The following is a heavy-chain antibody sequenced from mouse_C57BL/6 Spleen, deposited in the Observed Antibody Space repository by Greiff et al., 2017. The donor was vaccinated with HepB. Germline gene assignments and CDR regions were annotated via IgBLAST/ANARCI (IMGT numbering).Heavy chain of an antibody. V-gene: IGHV1-75*01. CDR3: ARWLRRDYYAMDY. CDR1: GYTFTDYY. J-gene: IGHJ4*01. D-gene: IGHD2-2*01. CDR2: IFPGSGST. Sequence: VKLVESGPELVKPGASVKISCKASGYTFTDYYINWVKQRPGQGLEWIGWIFPGSGSTYYNEKFKGKATLTVDKSSSTAYMLLSSLTSEDSAVYFCARWLRRDYYAMDYWGQGTSVTVSS.